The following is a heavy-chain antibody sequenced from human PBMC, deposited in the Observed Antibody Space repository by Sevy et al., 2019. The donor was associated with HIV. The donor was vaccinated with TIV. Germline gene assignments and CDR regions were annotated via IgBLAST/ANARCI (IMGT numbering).Heavy chain of an antibody. CDR3: ARGQWEHPF. J-gene: IGHJ4*02. D-gene: IGHD1-26*01. Sequence: SETLSLTCAVYGWSFSGYYWTWIRQPPGKGLEWIGEIMPGGITNYNPSLKSRVTISIDTSKNQFSLKVKSVTAADTAIYYCARGQWEHPFWGQGTQVTVSS. CDR2: IMPGGIT. CDR1: GWSFSGYY. V-gene: IGHV4-34*01.